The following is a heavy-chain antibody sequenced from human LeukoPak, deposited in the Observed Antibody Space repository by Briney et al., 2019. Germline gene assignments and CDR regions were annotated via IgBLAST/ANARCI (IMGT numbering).Heavy chain of an antibody. CDR3: ARVWYYYGGSGYIDA. V-gene: IGHV1-18*01. D-gene: IGHD3-22*01. J-gene: IGHJ4*02. Sequence: ASVKVSCKASGYSFISYGMSWVRQAPGQGLEWLGWISAYTGKIDYSQKFQDRVTMTKDTSATTYDMELRSLRSDDTAVYYCARVWYYYGGSGYIDAWGQGTVVTVSS. CDR2: ISAYTGKI. CDR1: GYSFISYG.